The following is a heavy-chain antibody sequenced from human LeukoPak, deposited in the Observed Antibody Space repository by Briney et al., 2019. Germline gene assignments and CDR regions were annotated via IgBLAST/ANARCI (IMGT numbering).Heavy chain of an antibody. CDR3: ARVYKRGGSDRPFDY. V-gene: IGHV1-3*01. J-gene: IGHJ4*02. CDR2: INAGNGNT. CDR1: GYTFTSYA. Sequence: ASVKVSCKASGYTFTSYAMHWVRQAPGQRLEWMGWINAGNGNTKYSQKFQGRVTITRDTSASTAYMELSSLRSEDTAVYYCARVYKRGGSDRPFDYWGQGTLVTVSS. D-gene: IGHD1-26*01.